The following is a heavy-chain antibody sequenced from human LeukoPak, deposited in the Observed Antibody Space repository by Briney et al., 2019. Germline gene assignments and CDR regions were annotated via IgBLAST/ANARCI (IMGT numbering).Heavy chain of an antibody. D-gene: IGHD2-15*01. J-gene: IGHJ4*02. Sequence: AGGTLRLSCAASGFTYSSYGINWVRQAPGKGLEWVSYISSSSGTINYADSVKGRFTISRDNAKNSLYLQMNSLRVEDTAVYYCAGRSGPDDYWGQGTLVTVSS. CDR3: AGRSGPDDY. CDR1: GFTYSSYG. CDR2: ISSSSGTI. V-gene: IGHV3-48*01.